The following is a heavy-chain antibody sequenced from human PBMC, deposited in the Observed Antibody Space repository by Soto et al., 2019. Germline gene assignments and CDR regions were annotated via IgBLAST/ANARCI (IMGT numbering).Heavy chain of an antibody. J-gene: IGHJ6*02. CDR2: ISGYNGNT. V-gene: IGHV1-18*01. Sequence: QVQLVQSGAEVKKPGASVKVSCKSSGYTFSMSGISWVRQAPGQGLEWMGWISGYNGNTNYEQKFQDRVTMTPDTTTNTAHMELRSLTSDDTAVYYSASQGPRPYYYYGMDVWGQGTTVTVSS. CDR1: GYTFSMSG. CDR3: ASQGPRPYYYYGMDV.